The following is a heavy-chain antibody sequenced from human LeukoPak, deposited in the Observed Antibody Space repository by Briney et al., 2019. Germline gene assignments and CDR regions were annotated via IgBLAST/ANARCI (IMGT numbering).Heavy chain of an antibody. Sequence: PSQTLSLTCTVSGGSISSGGYYWSWIRQHPGKGLEWIGYIYYSGSTYYNPSLKSRVTISVDTSKNQFSLKLSSVTAADTAVYYCARSSAGSLFKNDYWGQGTLVTVSS. CDR3: ARSSAGSLFKNDY. V-gene: IGHV4-30-4*08. CDR2: IYYSGST. J-gene: IGHJ4*02. D-gene: IGHD3-10*01. CDR1: GGSISSGGYY.